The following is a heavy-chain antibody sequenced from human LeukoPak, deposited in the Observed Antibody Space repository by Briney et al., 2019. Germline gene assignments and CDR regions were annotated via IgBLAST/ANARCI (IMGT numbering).Heavy chain of an antibody. Sequence: ASVKVSCKASAYTFTGYYMHWVRQAPGQGLEWMGWINPDSGGTNYAQKFQGRVTMARDTSISTAYMEVSRLRSDDTAVYYCAREGSGWYGNFDYWGQGTLVTVCS. J-gene: IGHJ4*02. V-gene: IGHV1-2*02. CDR1: AYTFTGYY. CDR2: INPDSGGT. D-gene: IGHD6-19*01. CDR3: AREGSGWYGNFDY.